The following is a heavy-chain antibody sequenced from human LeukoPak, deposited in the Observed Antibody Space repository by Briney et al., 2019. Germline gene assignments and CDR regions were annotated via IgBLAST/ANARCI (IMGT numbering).Heavy chain of an antibody. CDR2: IYYTGTT. J-gene: IGHJ4*02. V-gene: IGHV4-61*01. Sequence: RPSETLSLTFIVPGGPFRSVSYAWSWIRHPPGKGVEWGGLIYYTGTTDYNPPLESRVTISIDTSKNQFSLKLNSVTAADTAVYYCARVWDRNVKYFDYWGQGTLVTVSS. CDR1: GGPFRSVSYA. D-gene: IGHD1-1*01. CDR3: ARVWDRNVKYFDY.